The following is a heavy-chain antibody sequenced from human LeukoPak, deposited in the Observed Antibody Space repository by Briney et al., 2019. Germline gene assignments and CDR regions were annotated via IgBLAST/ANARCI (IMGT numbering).Heavy chain of an antibody. D-gene: IGHD3-10*01. CDR2: ITSSGDTI. CDR3: ARSQSLIRGVITY. V-gene: IGHV3-11*01. Sequence: GGSLRLSCAASGFTFSDYYMSWIRQAPGKGLEWISYITSSGDTIYYADSVKGRFTTSRDNAKNSLYLQMNSLRAEDTAVYYCARSQSLIRGVITYWGQGALVTVSS. CDR1: GFTFSDYY. J-gene: IGHJ4*02.